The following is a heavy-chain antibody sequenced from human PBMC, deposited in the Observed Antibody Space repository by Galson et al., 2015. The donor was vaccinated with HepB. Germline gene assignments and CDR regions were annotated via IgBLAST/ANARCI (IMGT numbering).Heavy chain of an antibody. CDR2: ISSDGGTI. CDR3: ARVGFDPRGYSSYWYFDF. V-gene: IGHV3-48*04. J-gene: IGHJ2*01. Sequence: SLRLSCAASGFTFSTSTMNWLRQAPGKGLEWVSYISSDGGTIYYADSVKGRFTISRDNAKNSLYLQMSSLRTEDTARYYCARVGFDPRGYSSYWYFDFWGRGTLVAVSS. D-gene: IGHD3-22*01. CDR1: GFTFSTST.